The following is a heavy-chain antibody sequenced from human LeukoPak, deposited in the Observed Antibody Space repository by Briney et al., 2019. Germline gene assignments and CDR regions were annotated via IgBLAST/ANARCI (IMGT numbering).Heavy chain of an antibody. CDR3: ARDGDSSGYPFDY. CDR1: GFTLSSYA. CDR2: ISYDGSNK. J-gene: IGHJ4*02. V-gene: IGHV3-30*04. Sequence: GGSLRLSCAASGFTLSSYAMHWVRQAPGKGLEWVAVISYDGSNKYYADSVKGRFTISRDNSKNTLYLQMNSLRAEDTAVYYCARDGDSSGYPFDYWGQGTLVTVSS. D-gene: IGHD3-22*01.